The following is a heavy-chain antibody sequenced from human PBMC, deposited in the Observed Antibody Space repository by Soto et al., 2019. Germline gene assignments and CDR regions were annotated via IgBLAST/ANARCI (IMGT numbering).Heavy chain of an antibody. D-gene: IGHD4-17*01. CDR1: GGSISSGDYY. CDR3: ARDGNYGLGIGY. CDR2: IYYSGST. Sequence: SETLSLTCTVSGGSISSGDYYWSWIRQPPGKGLEWIGYIYYSGSTYYNPSLKSRVTISVDTSKNQFSLKLSSVTAADTAVYYFARDGNYGLGIGYWGQGTLVTVSS. V-gene: IGHV4-30-4*01. J-gene: IGHJ4*02.